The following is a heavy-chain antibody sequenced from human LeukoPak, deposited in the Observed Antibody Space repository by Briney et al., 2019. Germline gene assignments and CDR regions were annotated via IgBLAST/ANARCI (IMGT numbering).Heavy chain of an antibody. J-gene: IGHJ4*02. CDR2: MKHDGIEE. Sequence: PGGSLRLSCVASGFNFGSYWMAWVRQGPGKGLEWVANMKHDGIEEYYVGSVKGRFTISRDNAKNSMYLQTNSLRAEDTAVYYCAREGREGYNYPALDFWGRGILVTVSS. CDR1: GFNFGSYW. V-gene: IGHV3-7*05. D-gene: IGHD5-24*01. CDR3: AREGREGYNYPALDF.